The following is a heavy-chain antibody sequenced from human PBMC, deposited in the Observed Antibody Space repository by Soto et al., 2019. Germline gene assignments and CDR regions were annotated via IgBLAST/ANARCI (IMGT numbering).Heavy chain of an antibody. CDR1: GYTFTGYY. CDR3: AGGICAGDCYFDY. Sequence: QVQLVQSGTEVKKPGASVKISCKASGYTFTGYYIYWVRQAPGQGLEFMGAINSGGGNTDYAQKFQGRVTVTRDTSTSTVYMELTSLRFDDTAVYYCAGGICAGDCYFDYWGQGTLVTVSS. CDR2: INSGGGNT. V-gene: IGHV1-46*01. J-gene: IGHJ4*02. D-gene: IGHD2-21*02.